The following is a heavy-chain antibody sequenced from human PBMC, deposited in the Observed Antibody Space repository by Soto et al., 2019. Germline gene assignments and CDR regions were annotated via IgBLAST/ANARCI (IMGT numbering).Heavy chain of an antibody. D-gene: IGHD6-6*01. CDR3: ASMEQLVDYYYYYYMDV. Sequence: EVQLVESGGGLVKPGGSLRLSCAASGFTFSSDSMNWVRQSPGKGLEWVSSISSSSSYIYYADSVKGRFTISRDNAKNSLYLQKNSVRAEYTAVYYCASMEQLVDYYYYYYMDVWGKGTTVTVSS. CDR2: ISSSSSYI. J-gene: IGHJ6*03. CDR1: GFTFSSDS. V-gene: IGHV3-21*01.